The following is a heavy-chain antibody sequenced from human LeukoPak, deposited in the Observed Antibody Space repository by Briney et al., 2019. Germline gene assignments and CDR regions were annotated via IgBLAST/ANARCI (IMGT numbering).Heavy chain of an antibody. CDR1: GYTFTSYD. J-gene: IGHJ4*02. D-gene: IGHD2-15*01. CDR2: INPNGGTT. V-gene: IGHV1-8*01. CDR3: GRDGGGGSWGDF. Sequence: GASVKVSCKASGYTFTSYDINWVRQATGQGPEWLGRINPNGGTTTYAQKFQDRVTMTRDTSTGTVYMELNSLRSEGTAMYYCGRDGGGGSWGDFWGQGTLVTVSS.